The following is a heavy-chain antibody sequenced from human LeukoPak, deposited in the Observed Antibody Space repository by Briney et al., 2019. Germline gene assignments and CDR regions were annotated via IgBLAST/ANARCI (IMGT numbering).Heavy chain of an antibody. V-gene: IGHV4-34*01. D-gene: IGHD3-9*01. CDR1: GGSFSGYY. CDR2: INHSGST. CDR3: ARERPSYYDILTGYYPRSLPYYFDY. J-gene: IGHJ4*02. Sequence: SETLSLTCAVYGGSFSGYYWSWIRRPPGKGLEWIGEINHSGSTNYNPSLKSRVTISVDTSKNQFSLELSSVTAADTAVYYCARERPSYYDILTGYYPRSLPYYFDYWGQGTLVTVSS.